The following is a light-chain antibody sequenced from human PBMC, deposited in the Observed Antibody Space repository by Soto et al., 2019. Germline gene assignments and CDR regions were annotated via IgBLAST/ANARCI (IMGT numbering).Light chain of an antibody. CDR2: EGS. Sequence: QSALTQPASVSGSPGQSITISCTGTSSDVGGYNLVSWYQQHPDKAPKLVIYEGSKRPSGVSSRFSGYKSGNTASLTIAGLQAEDEAEYYCCSYADSNTYVVFGGGTKLTVL. CDR3: CSYADSNTYVV. J-gene: IGLJ2*01. V-gene: IGLV2-23*01. CDR1: SSDVGGYNL.